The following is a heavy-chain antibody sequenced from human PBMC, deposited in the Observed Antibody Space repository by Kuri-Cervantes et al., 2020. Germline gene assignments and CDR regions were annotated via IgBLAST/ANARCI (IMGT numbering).Heavy chain of an antibody. D-gene: IGHD3-22*01. J-gene: IGHJ3*02. Sequence: ASVKVSCKASGYTFTGYYMHWVRQAPGQGLEWMGWINPNSGGTNYAQKFQGRVTMTRDTSISTAYMELSRLRSDDTAVYYCARAGITMIPGLRPDAFDIWGQGTVVTVSS. CDR1: GYTFTGYY. V-gene: IGHV1-2*02. CDR2: INPNSGGT. CDR3: ARAGITMIPGLRPDAFDI.